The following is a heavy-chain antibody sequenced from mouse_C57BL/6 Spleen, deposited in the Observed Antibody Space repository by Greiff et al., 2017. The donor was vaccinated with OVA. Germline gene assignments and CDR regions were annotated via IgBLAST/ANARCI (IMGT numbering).Heavy chain of an antibody. CDR1: GYTFTSYW. V-gene: IGHV1-52*01. CDR2: IDPSDSET. CDR3: ARSEERGLDY. D-gene: IGHD3-3*01. Sequence: VQLQQPGAELVRPGSSVKLSCKASGYTFTSYWMHWVKQRPIQGLEWIGNIDPSDSETHYNQKFKDKATLTVDKSSSTAYMQLSSLTSEASAVYYCARSEERGLDYWGQGTTLTVSS. J-gene: IGHJ2*01.